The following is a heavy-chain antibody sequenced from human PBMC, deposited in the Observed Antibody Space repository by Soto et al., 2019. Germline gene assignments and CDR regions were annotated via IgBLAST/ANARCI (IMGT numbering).Heavy chain of an antibody. CDR3: ARSMVRGVTGAFDI. J-gene: IGHJ3*02. CDR2: IWYDGSNK. V-gene: IGHV3-33*01. Sequence: QVQLVESGGGVVQPGRALRLSCAASGFTFSSYGMHWVRQAPGKGLEWVAVIWYDGSNKYYADSVKGRFTISRDNSKNTLYLQINSLRAEDTAVYYCARSMVRGVTGAFDIWGQGTMVTVSS. D-gene: IGHD3-10*01. CDR1: GFTFSSYG.